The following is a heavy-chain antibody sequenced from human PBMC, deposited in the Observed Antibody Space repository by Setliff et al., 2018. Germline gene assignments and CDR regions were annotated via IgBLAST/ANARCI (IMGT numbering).Heavy chain of an antibody. V-gene: IGHV4-39*01. CDR2: IYYSGST. Sequence: ETLSLTCRVSGGSISSGNYYWGLIRQPPGKGLEWVATIYYSGSTYSNPSLKSRLIISVDAPDNQSSVKLSSVTAADTAVYYCTRHKSNGSGSYPSLYMDVWGKGIMVTVS. D-gene: IGHD3-10*01. CDR3: TRHKSNGSGSYPSLYMDV. CDR1: GGSISSGNYY. J-gene: IGHJ6*03.